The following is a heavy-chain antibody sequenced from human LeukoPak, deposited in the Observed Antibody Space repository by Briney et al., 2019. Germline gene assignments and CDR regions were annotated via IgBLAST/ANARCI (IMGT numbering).Heavy chain of an antibody. J-gene: IGHJ4*02. Sequence: PSETLSLTCSVSGGSISPYYWSWFRQPPGKGLEWIGYIFHSGITTYSPSLKSRVTISLDSSKNQFFLRLTSVTAADTAMYYCARAETLAAIYFDFWGQGSLVTVSS. CDR2: IFHSGIT. V-gene: IGHV4-59*01. CDR3: ARAETLAAIYFDF. D-gene: IGHD6-25*01. CDR1: GGSISPYY.